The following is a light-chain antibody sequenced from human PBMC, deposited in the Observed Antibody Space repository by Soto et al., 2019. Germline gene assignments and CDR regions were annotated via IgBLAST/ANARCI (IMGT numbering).Light chain of an antibody. Sequence: EVVLTQSPDTLSLPPGERATLSCRASQSISSYLAWYQQKPGQAPRLLIYDASSRASGIPDRFSGSGSGTDFTLTINRLGPEDSAVYYCQQFDTSPYTFGQGTKLEIK. CDR2: DAS. CDR3: QQFDTSPYT. CDR1: QSISSY. V-gene: IGKV3-20*01. J-gene: IGKJ2*01.